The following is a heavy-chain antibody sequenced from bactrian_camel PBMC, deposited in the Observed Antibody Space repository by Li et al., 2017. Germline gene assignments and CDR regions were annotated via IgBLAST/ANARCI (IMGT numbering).Heavy chain of an antibody. CDR2: IHSGGGTT. V-gene: IGHV3S40*01. CDR3: AADVSPHLVLQPTMATMPCAYNY. CDR1: GFTFSNAD. Sequence: VQLVESGGGLVQPGKSLKLSCAASGFTFSNADMYWVRQAPGKGLEWISAIHSGGGTTYYADSVKGRFTMSRDNAKNMLYLQMNSLKPEDTAMYYCAADVSPHLVLQPTMATMPCAYNYWGQGTQVTVS. D-gene: IGHD4*01. J-gene: IGHJ4*01.